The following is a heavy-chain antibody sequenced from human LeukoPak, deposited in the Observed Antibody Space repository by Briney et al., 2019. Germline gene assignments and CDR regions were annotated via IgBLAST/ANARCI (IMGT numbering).Heavy chain of an antibody. D-gene: IGHD3-16*01. CDR2: IIPIFGTA. J-gene: IGHJ3*02. CDR1: GYTFTGYY. V-gene: IGHV1-69*13. CDR3: ARAGILGAFDI. Sequence: GASVKVSCKTSGYTFTGYYMHWVRQAPGQGLEWMGGIIPIFGTANYAQKFQGRVTITADESTSTAYMELSSLRSEDTAVYYCARAGILGAFDIWGQGTMVTVSS.